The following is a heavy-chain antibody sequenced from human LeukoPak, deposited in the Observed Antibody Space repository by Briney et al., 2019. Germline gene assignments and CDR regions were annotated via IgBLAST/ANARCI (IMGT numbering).Heavy chain of an antibody. J-gene: IGHJ3*02. V-gene: IGHV4-4*07. D-gene: IGHD2-21*02. CDR1: GDSISDYY. CDR3: ARAVKTAIFAFDI. CDR2: IYTNGIT. Sequence: SETLSLTCTVSGDSISDYYWSWIRQPAGRGLELIGRIYTNGITNYNPSLKSRVTTSVDTSKNQLSLRLSSVTAADTAVYYCARAVKTAIFAFDIWGQGTMVTVSS.